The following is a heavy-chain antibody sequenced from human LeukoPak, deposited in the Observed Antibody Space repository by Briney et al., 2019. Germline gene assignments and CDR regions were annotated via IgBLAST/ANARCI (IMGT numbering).Heavy chain of an antibody. V-gene: IGHV3-21*01. D-gene: IGHD3-3*01. CDR2: ISSSSSYI. CDR3: ARGAQSYYDFWSGYYDMVDY. Sequence: GGSLRLSCAASGFTFSSYSMNWVRQAPGKGLEWVSSISSSSSYIYYADSVKGRFTISRDNAKNSLCLQMNSLRAEDTAVYYCARGAQSYYDFWSGYYDMVDYWGQGTLVTVSS. CDR1: GFTFSSYS. J-gene: IGHJ4*02.